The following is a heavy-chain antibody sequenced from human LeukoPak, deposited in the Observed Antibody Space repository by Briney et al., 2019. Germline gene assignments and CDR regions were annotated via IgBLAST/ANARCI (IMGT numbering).Heavy chain of an antibody. Sequence: SVKVSCKASGGTFSSSAISWVRQAPGQGLEWMGGIIPIFGTANYAQKFQGRVTITTDESTSTAYMELSSLRSEDTAVYYCASPEQLERAYYYMDVWGKGTTVTVSS. V-gene: IGHV1-69*05. CDR2: IIPIFGTA. CDR1: GGTFSSSA. D-gene: IGHD6-6*01. J-gene: IGHJ6*03. CDR3: ASPEQLERAYYYMDV.